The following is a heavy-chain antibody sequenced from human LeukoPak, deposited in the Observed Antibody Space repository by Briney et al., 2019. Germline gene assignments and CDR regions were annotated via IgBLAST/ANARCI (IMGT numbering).Heavy chain of an antibody. CDR3: AIYSSSWYLFSDAFDI. CDR1: GYTFTSYG. V-gene: IGHV1-2*02. Sequence: ASVKVSCKASGYTFTSYGISWVRQAPGQGLEWMGWINPNSGGTNYAQKFQGRVTMTRDTSISTAYMELSRLRSDDTAVYYCAIYSSSWYLFSDAFDIWGQGTMVTVSS. D-gene: IGHD6-13*01. CDR2: INPNSGGT. J-gene: IGHJ3*02.